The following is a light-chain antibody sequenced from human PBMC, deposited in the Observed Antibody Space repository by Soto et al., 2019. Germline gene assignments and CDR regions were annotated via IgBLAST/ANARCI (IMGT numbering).Light chain of an antibody. V-gene: IGLV1-40*01. CDR1: SSNIGAGYE. CDR3: QSTRLTGFRV. CDR2: GNN. Sequence: SVLTQPPSVSGAPGQRVTISCTGSSSNIGAGYEAHWYQQLPGTAPKLVIYGNNNRPSGVPDRFSGSKSGSSASLAITGLQAEDKADYYCQSTRLTGFRVFGTGTKVTVL. J-gene: IGLJ1*01.